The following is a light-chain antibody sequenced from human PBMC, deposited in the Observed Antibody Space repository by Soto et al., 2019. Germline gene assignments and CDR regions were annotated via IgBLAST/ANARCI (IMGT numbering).Light chain of an antibody. Sequence: DIQMTQSASSLSASVGDSLTITCRASHYISTYLNWYQQKPGKAPKLLIYVASNLQSGVPSRFSGSASGTEFTLTISSLQPEDFATYYCQQLKSYPITFGQGTRLEIK. CDR3: QQLKSYPIT. V-gene: IGKV1-9*01. CDR1: HYISTY. J-gene: IGKJ5*01. CDR2: VAS.